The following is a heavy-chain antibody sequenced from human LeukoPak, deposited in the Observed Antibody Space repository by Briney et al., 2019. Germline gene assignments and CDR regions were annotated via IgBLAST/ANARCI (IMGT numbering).Heavy chain of an antibody. CDR2: ISYDGSNK. J-gene: IGHJ4*02. CDR1: GFTFSSYG. CDR3: AKDRVLGSEQLVDY. D-gene: IGHD6-6*01. V-gene: IGHV3-30*18. Sequence: GGSLRLSCAASGFTFSSYGMHWVRQAPGKGLEWVAVISYDGSNKYCADSVKGRFTVSRDNSKNTLYLQMNSLRAEDTAVYYCAKDRVLGSEQLVDYWGQGTLVTVSS.